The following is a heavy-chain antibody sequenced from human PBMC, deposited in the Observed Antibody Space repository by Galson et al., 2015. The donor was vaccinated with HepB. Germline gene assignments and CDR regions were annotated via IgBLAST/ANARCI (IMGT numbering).Heavy chain of an antibody. J-gene: IGHJ4*02. CDR2: INSDGSST. CDR3: ARDPQQWLVDG. D-gene: IGHD6-19*01. CDR1: GFTFSSYW. V-gene: IGHV3-74*01. Sequence: SLRLSCAASGFTFSSYWMHWVRQAPGKGLVWVSRINSDGSSTSYADSVKGRFTVSRDNAKNTLYLQMNSLRAEDTAVYYCARDPQQWLVDGWGQGTLVTVSS.